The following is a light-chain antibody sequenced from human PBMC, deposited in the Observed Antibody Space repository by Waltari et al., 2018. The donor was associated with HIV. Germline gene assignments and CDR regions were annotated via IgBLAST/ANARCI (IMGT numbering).Light chain of an antibody. CDR3: HSRDTDGDHYV. Sequence: SSELTQDPVLSVALGQTIKITCQGDSLRSFFPNWYQQTPGQAPILVVYGANRRPSCIPDRFSASNSGNTSSLIISDSQAVDEADYYCHSRDTDGDHYVFGGGTRVIV. V-gene: IGLV3-19*01. CDR2: GAN. J-gene: IGLJ1*01. CDR1: SLRSFF.